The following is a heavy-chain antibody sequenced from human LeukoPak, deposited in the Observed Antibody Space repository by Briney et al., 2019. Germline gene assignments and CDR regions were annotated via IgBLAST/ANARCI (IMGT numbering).Heavy chain of an antibody. V-gene: IGHV4-34*01. J-gene: IGHJ6*03. Sequence: SETLSLTCAVYGGSFSGYSWSWVRQPPGKGLEWIGEINHSGGTTHNPSLMSRVIMSVDTSKSQFYLKVSSVTAADTAVYYCARVGYSYSIHDWSRTGLGAYPTKYSYYMDVWGKGTTVTVSS. D-gene: IGHD5-18*01. CDR3: ARVGYSYSIHDWSRTGLGAYPTKYSYYMDV. CDR1: GGSFSGYS. CDR2: INHSGGT.